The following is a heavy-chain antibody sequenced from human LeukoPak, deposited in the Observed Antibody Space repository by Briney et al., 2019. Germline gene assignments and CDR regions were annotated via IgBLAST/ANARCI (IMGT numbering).Heavy chain of an antibody. CDR1: GASITDSGYY. CDR2: VPFRGGT. Sequence: SETLSLTCSVSGASITDSGYYWSWIRQPPGKGLELIGFVPFRGGTYYSPSLMSRVTISQDTSKNQFSLSLTSVTAADTAVYFCARGGPYGDLYTFWGQGRMIAVS. D-gene: IGHD4-17*01. V-gene: IGHV4-30-4*01. CDR3: ARGGPYGDLYTF. J-gene: IGHJ4*02.